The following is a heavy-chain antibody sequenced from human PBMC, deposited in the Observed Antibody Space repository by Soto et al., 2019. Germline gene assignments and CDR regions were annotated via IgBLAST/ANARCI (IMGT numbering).Heavy chain of an antibody. V-gene: IGHV3-23*01. D-gene: IGHD3-3*01. CDR3: AKDGVIIAHYYYYGMDV. CDR2: ISGSGGST. CDR1: GFTFSSYA. J-gene: IGHJ6*02. Sequence: GGSLRLSCAASGFTFSSYAMSWVRQAPGKGLEWVSAISGSGGSTYYADSVKGRFTISRDNSKNTLYLQMNSLRAEDTAVYYCAKDGVIIAHYYYYGMDVWGQGTTVTVSS.